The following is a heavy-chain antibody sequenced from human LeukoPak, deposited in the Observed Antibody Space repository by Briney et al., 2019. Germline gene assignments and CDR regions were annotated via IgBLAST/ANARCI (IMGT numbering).Heavy chain of an antibody. CDR3: ARSRKNDCTSTSCYTDY. Sequence: SETLSLTCAVYGGSFSGYYWGWIRQPPGKGLEWIGSIYYSGSTYYNPSLKSRGTISVDTSKNQFSLKLSSVTAADMAVYYCARSRKNDCTSTSCYTDYWGQGTLVTVSS. J-gene: IGHJ4*02. D-gene: IGHD2-2*02. V-gene: IGHV4-39*01. CDR2: IYYSGST. CDR1: GGSFSGYY.